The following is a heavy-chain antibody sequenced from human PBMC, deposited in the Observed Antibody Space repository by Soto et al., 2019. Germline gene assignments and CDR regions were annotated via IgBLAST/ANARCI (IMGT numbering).Heavy chain of an antibody. CDR2: IYSGGET. V-gene: IGHV3-53*01. Sequence: DVQLVESGGGLIQPGGSLRLSCAASGFSVSDSYLSWVRQAPGKGLEWVSIIYSGGETYYADSLKGRFTISRDSSNNMLYLQMNNLRAEDTAVYYCARDSISYGPRVNDYWGQGTLVTVSS. CDR3: ARDSISYGPRVNDY. CDR1: GFSVSDSY. D-gene: IGHD4-17*01. J-gene: IGHJ4*02.